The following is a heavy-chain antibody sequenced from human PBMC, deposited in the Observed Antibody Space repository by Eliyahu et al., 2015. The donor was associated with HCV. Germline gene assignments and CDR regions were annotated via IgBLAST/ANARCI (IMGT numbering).Heavy chain of an antibody. Sequence: EVQLLDSGGGLVQPGGSLRLSCAASGFXFSSYAMSWVRQAPGKGLEWVSTVTGSGASTYYADSVKGRFTISRDNSKNTLYLQMNSLRAEDTAVYYCAKDSPYDFWSGRYDAFDIWGQGTMVTVSS. D-gene: IGHD3-3*01. CDR1: GFXFSSYA. CDR3: AKDSPYDFWSGRYDAFDI. CDR2: VTGSGAST. V-gene: IGHV3-23*01. J-gene: IGHJ3*02.